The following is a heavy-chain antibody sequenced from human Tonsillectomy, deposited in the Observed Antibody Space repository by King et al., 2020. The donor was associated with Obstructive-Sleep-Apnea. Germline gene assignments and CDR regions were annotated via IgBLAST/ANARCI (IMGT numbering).Heavy chain of an antibody. CDR1: GFTFSSYS. D-gene: IGHD3-9*01. V-gene: IGHV3-21*01. CDR3: ARGDYDILTGYYNVGPYYYYYGMDV. J-gene: IGHJ6*02. Sequence: VQLVESGGGLVKPGGSLRLSCAASGFTFSSYSMNWVRQATGKGLEWVSSISSSSSYIYYADSVKGRFTISRDNAKNSLYLQMNSLRAGDTAVYYCARGDYDILTGYYNVGPYYYYYGMDVWGQGTTVTVSS. CDR2: ISSSSSYI.